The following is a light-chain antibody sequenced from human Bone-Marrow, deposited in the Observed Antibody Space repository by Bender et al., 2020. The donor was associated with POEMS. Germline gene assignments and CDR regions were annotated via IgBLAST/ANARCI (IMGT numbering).Light chain of an antibody. Sequence: QSVLTQPASVSGSPGQSITISCTGTSSDVESLNLVSWYQQHPGNAPKLMLYDVNYRPSGVSNRFSGSKSGNTASLTISGLQAEDEADYYCSSHTSTNTVVFGGGTKLTVL. J-gene: IGLJ3*02. CDR3: SSHTSTNTVV. CDR2: DVN. CDR1: SSDVESLNL. V-gene: IGLV2-14*02.